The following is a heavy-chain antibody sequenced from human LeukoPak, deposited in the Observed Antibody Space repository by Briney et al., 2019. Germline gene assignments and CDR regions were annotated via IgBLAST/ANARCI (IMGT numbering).Heavy chain of an antibody. D-gene: IGHD1-14*01. Sequence: TSETLSLTCTVSGGSISSSSYYWGWIRQPPGKGLEWIGSIYYSGSTYYNPSLKSRVTISVDTSKNQFSLKLSSVTAADTAVYYCARQVRKNYYYYYMDVWGKGTTVTVSS. CDR2: IYYSGST. CDR1: GGSISSSSYY. J-gene: IGHJ6*03. CDR3: ARQVRKNYYYYYMDV. V-gene: IGHV4-39*01.